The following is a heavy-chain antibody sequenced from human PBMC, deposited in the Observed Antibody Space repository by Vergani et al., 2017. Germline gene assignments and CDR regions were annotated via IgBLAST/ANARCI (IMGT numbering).Heavy chain of an antibody. CDR2: INHSGST. V-gene: IGHV4-34*01. CDR3: ARFTQLLSNWFDP. J-gene: IGHJ5*02. Sequence: QVQLQQWGAGLLKPSETLSLTCAVYGGSFSGYYWSWIRQPPGKGLEWIGEINHSGSTNYNPSLKSRVTISVDTSKNQFSLKLSSVTAADTAVYYCARFTQLLSNWFDPWGQGTLVTVSS. D-gene: IGHD2-2*01. CDR1: GGSFSGYY.